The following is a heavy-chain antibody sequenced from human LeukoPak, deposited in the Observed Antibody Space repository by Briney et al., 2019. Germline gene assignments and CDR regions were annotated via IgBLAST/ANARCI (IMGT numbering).Heavy chain of an antibody. CDR3: ARDQTTVTSRYYYMDV. CDR2: FRGSDLST. V-gene: IGHV3-23*01. Sequence: GGSLRLSCAASGFTFSSYAMSWVRQAPGKGLEWVSGFRGSDLSTFYADSVKGRFTISRDNAKNSLYLQMNSLRAEDTAVYYCARDQTTVTSRYYYMDVWGKGTTVTVSS. J-gene: IGHJ6*03. CDR1: GFTFSSYA. D-gene: IGHD4-17*01.